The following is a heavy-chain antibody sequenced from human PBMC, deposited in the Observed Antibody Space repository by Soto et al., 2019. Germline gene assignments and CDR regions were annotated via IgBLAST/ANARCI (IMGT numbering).Heavy chain of an antibody. Sequence: QVHLVQSGAEVKTPGSSVKVSCKASEGTFNNYSITWVRQAPGQGLEWVGGIIPIFNTRTYAQKLQGRVTITADEFTSTAYMELSSLRFEDTAVYYCARDWGRDSSGWSPFDCWGQGTLVTVSS. CDR3: ARDWGRDSSGWSPFDC. J-gene: IGHJ4*02. CDR1: EGTFNNYS. D-gene: IGHD6-19*01. V-gene: IGHV1-69*01. CDR2: IIPIFNTR.